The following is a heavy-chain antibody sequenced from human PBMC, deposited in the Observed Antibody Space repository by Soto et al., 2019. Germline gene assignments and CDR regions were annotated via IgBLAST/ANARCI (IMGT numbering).Heavy chain of an antibody. CDR2: IKSKTDGGTT. V-gene: IGHV3-15*01. Sequence: EVQLVESGGGLVKPGGSLRLSCAASGFTFSNAWMRWVRQAPGKGLEWVGRIKSKTDGGTTDYAAPVKGRFTISRDDSKNTLYLQMNSLKTEDTAVYYCTTPSFTAMVRGVFDYYYYMDVWGKGTTVTVSS. CDR1: GFTFSNAW. J-gene: IGHJ6*03. CDR3: TTPSFTAMVRGVFDYYYYMDV. D-gene: IGHD3-10*01.